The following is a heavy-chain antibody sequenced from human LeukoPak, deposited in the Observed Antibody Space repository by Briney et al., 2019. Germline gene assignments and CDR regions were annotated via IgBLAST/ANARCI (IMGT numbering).Heavy chain of an antibody. CDR2: IYYSGST. Sequence: SETLSLTCTVSGGSISSSSYYWGWIRQPPGKGLEWIGSIYYSGSTYYNPSLKSRVTISVDTSKNQFSLKLSSVTAADTAVYYCARHVVGSGTYYDYWGQGTLVTVSS. D-gene: IGHD3-10*01. J-gene: IGHJ4*02. CDR1: GGSISSSSYY. CDR3: ARHVVGSGTYYDY. V-gene: IGHV4-39*01.